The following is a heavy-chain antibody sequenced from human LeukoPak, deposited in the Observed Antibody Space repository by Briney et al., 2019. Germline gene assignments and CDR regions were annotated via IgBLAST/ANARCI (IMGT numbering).Heavy chain of an antibody. CDR3: ARLLFTVTLKTDY. V-gene: IGHV3-21*01. Sequence: GSLRLSCAASGFTFSTHSMSWVRQAPGRGLEWVSSISSSSSYIYYADSVKGRFTISRDNAKNSLYLQMNSLRAEDTAMYYCARLLFTVTLKTDYWGQGTLVTVSS. J-gene: IGHJ4*02. D-gene: IGHD4-17*01. CDR1: GFTFSTHS. CDR2: ISSSSSYI.